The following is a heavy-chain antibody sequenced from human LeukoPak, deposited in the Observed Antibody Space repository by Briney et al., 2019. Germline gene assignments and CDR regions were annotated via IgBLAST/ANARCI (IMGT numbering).Heavy chain of an antibody. V-gene: IGHV1-18*01. CDR2: ISGYNGNT. CDR1: GYTFTTYG. CDR3: ARDRSSSSFDY. J-gene: IGHJ4*02. D-gene: IGHD6-6*01. Sequence: ASVKVSRKASGYTFTTYGISWVRQAPGQGLEWMGWISGYNGNTNYAQKLQGRVTMTTDTSTSTGYMELRSLRSDDTAVYYCARDRSSSSFDYWGQGTLVTVSS.